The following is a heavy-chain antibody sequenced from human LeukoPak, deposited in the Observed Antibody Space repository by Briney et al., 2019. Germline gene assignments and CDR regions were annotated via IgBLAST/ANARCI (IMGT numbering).Heavy chain of an antibody. D-gene: IGHD2-2*01. CDR2: IYYSGIT. CDR1: GGSISTYY. Sequence: KPSETLSLTCAVSGGSISTYYWSWIRQPPGRGLEWIGYIYYSGITDYNPSLKSRVTMSVDTSKNQFSLKLSSVTAADTAVYYCAREGPDYCSSTSCSYYMDVWGKGTTVTVSS. V-gene: IGHV4-59*12. CDR3: AREGPDYCSSTSCSYYMDV. J-gene: IGHJ6*03.